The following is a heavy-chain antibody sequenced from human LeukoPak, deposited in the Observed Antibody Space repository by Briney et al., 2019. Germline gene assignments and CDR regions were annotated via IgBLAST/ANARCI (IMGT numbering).Heavy chain of an antibody. J-gene: IGHJ5*02. V-gene: IGHV4-61*02. Sequence: SETLSLTCAVSGDSISSGHYFWSWIRQPAGKGLEWIGRFYTSGTTDYKPTLKSRVTMSVDTSKNLFSLKLTSVTAADTAVYYCARAASRSNAWFDPWGQGALVTVSS. CDR1: GDSISSGHYF. CDR3: ARAASRSNAWFDP. CDR2: FYTSGTT. D-gene: IGHD1-1*01.